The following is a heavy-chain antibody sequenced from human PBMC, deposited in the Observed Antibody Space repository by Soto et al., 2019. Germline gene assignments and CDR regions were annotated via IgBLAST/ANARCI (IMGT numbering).Heavy chain of an antibody. J-gene: IGHJ3*02. Sequence: EVQLVESGGGLVKPGGSLRLSCAASGFTFSNVWMTWIRQAPGKGLEWVGRIKRKTDGETTDYGAPVKGRFTVSRDDSKNTLYLQMNSLKTEDTGLYYCATSEWNDAFDIWGHVTMVTVSS. CDR1: GFTFSNVW. CDR2: IKRKTDGETT. V-gene: IGHV3-15*01. CDR3: ATSEWNDAFDI. D-gene: IGHD3-3*01.